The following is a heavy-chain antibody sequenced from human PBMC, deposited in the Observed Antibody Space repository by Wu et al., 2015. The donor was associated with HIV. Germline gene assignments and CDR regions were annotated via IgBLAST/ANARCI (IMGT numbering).Heavy chain of an antibody. V-gene: IGHV1-58*02. CDR3: ASSGYCSSTSCQKAFDI. CDR1: GFTFGTSA. CDR2: IDVASGNT. Sequence: HLVQSGPELKKPGTSMKISCKASGFTFGTSAIQWVRQVRGQRLEWIGWIDVASGNTNYAQKFQDRATIDWDMSTATAHIEMNNLRSEDTALYYCASSGYCSSTSCQKAFDIWGQGTMVTVSS. D-gene: IGHD2-2*03. J-gene: IGHJ3*02.